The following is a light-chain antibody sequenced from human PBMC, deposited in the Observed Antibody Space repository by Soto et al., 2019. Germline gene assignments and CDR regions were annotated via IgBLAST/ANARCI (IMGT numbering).Light chain of an antibody. J-gene: IGLJ1*01. V-gene: IGLV3-21*04. CDR1: NIGDKR. CDR3: QVWDIMTDNYV. Sequence: SSALTQPPSVSVAPEKTATITCGGDNIGDKRVHWYRQKPGQAPVLLISYDSDRPSGIPERFSGSNSGNTATLTISRVEAGDEADYYCQVWDIMTDNYVFGGGTKVTVL. CDR2: YDS.